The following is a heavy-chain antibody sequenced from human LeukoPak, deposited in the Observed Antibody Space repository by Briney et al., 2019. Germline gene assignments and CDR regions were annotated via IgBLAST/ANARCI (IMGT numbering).Heavy chain of an antibody. Sequence: PSETLSLTCTVSGGSISSGSYYWSWIRQPAGKGLEWIGRIYTSGSTNYNPSLKSRVTISVDTSKNQFSLKLSSVTAADTAVYYCARDNRMIFGVVTQYYFDYWGQGTLVTVSS. CDR3: ARDNRMIFGVVTQYYFDY. J-gene: IGHJ4*02. CDR1: GGSISSGSYY. V-gene: IGHV4-61*02. CDR2: IYTSGST. D-gene: IGHD3/OR15-3a*01.